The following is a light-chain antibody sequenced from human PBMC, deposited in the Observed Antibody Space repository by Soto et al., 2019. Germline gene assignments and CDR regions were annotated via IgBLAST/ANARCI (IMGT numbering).Light chain of an antibody. CDR2: EVN. CDR3: LSYTSANTRV. Sequence: QSALTQPASVSGSPGQSITISCTGTSSDVGGYKFVSWYQHHPGKAPKLMIYEVNNRPSGVSDRFSGSKSGNTASLTISGLQPEDEADYYCLSYTSANTRVFGGGNKLTVL. J-gene: IGLJ3*02. V-gene: IGLV2-14*01. CDR1: SSDVGGYKF.